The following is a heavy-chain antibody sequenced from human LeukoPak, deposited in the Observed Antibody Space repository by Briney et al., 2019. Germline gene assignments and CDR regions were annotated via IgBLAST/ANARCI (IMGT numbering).Heavy chain of an antibody. CDR1: GGSFSGYY. CDR3: ASTPADIDY. Sequence: SETLSLTCAVYGGSFSGYYWSWIRQPPGKGLEWIGEIYHSGSTNYNPSLKSRLTISVDTSKNHFSLDLTSVTAADTAVYYCASTPADIDYWGQGTLVTVSS. CDR2: IYHSGST. J-gene: IGHJ4*02. V-gene: IGHV4-34*01.